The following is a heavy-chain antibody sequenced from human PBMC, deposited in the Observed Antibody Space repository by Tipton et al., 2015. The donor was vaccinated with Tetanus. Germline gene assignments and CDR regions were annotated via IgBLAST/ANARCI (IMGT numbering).Heavy chain of an antibody. J-gene: IGHJ4*02. Sequence: TLSLTCTVSGGLITTGGYSWGWIRQPPGQGLEWLGYIYQTDSTYYNPSVRSRLTLSLQRSKNQVSLKLNSITAAHTAVYYCVRGRGLGAYSFGFEYWGQGALVTVSS. D-gene: IGHD5-12*01. CDR2: IYQTDST. V-gene: IGHV4-30-2*01. CDR1: GGLITTGGYS. CDR3: VRGRGLGAYSFGFEY.